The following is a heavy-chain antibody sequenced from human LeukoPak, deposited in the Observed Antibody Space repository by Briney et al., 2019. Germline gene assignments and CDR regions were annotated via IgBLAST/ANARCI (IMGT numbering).Heavy chain of an antibody. J-gene: IGHJ4*02. CDR1: GFSFSSYA. D-gene: IGHD2-2*01. CDR2: ISGSGRGT. CDR3: AKDRDIVVVPGGIRQGLDC. V-gene: IGHV3-23*01. Sequence: GGSLRLSCAASGFSFSSYAMNWVRQAPGKGLEWVSGISGSGRGTYYADSVKGRFTISRDNSKNTLYLQMNSLRAEDTSVYYCAKDRDIVVVPGGIRQGLDCWGQGTLVTVSS.